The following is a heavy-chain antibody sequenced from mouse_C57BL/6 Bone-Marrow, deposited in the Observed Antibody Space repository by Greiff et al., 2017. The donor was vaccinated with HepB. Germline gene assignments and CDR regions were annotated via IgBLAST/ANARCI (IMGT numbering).Heavy chain of an antibody. CDR2: INPNNGGT. CDR1: GYTFTDYY. Sequence: VQLQQSGPELVKPGASVKISCKASGYTFTDYYMNWVKQSHGKSLEWIGDINPNNGGTSYNQKFKGKATLTVDKSSSTAYMELRSLTSEDSAVYYCARGIYYCSSYVCDYWGQGTTLTVSS. V-gene: IGHV1-26*01. CDR3: ARGIYYCSSYVCDY. J-gene: IGHJ2*01. D-gene: IGHD1-1*01.